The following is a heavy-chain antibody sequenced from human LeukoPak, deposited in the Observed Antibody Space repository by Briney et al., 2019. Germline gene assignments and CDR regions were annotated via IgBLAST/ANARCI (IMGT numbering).Heavy chain of an antibody. CDR3: AKEALWGSWYFDY. Sequence: GGSLRLSCEASGLTFSSHGMHGVRQAPGKGLEGVAVVAGDGGAKFYADSVRGRFTISRDNSRNTVLLQLNSLRTEDTAVYYCAKEALWGSWYFDYWGRGALVTVSS. CDR1: GLTFSSHG. D-gene: IGHD3-16*01. CDR2: VAGDGGAK. J-gene: IGHJ4*02. V-gene: IGHV3-30*18.